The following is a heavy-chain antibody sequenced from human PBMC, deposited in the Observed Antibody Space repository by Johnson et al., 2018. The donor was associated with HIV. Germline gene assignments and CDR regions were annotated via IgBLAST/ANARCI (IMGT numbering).Heavy chain of an antibody. Sequence: QVQLVESGGGVVQPGRSLRLSCAASGFTFSSYAMHWVRQAPGKGLEWVAVIWFDGSIKYYADSVKGRFTISRDNSKNTLYLQMNSLRAEDTAVYYCAKEERAFDIWGQGTMVTVSS. J-gene: IGHJ3*02. V-gene: IGHV3-33*06. CDR3: AKEERAFDI. CDR1: GFTFSSYA. CDR2: IWFDGSIK.